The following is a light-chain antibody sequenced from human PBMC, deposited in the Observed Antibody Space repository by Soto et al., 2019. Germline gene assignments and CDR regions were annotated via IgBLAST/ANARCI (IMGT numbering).Light chain of an antibody. Sequence: EIVLTQSPATLSLSPGEGATLSCRASQSVGSFLAWYQQKPGQPPRLLIYAASKRATGIPARFSGSESGTDFTLTISRLEPEDFAVYFCQQRGNWPLMTFGQGTRLEIK. CDR3: QQRGNWPLMT. CDR1: QSVGSF. J-gene: IGKJ5*01. CDR2: AAS. V-gene: IGKV3-11*01.